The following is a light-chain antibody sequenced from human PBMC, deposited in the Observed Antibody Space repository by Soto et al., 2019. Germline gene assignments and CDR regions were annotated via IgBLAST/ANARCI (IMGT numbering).Light chain of an antibody. J-gene: IGKJ5*01. CDR1: QSVSSY. CDR2: DAS. Sequence: EIVLTQSPATLSLSPGERATLSCRASQSVSSYLAWYQQKPGQAPRLLIYDASKRAPGIPARFSGSGSGTDFTPTVSSLEPEDFAVYYCQQGSNWPRTFGQGTRLEI. CDR3: QQGSNWPRT. V-gene: IGKV3-11*01.